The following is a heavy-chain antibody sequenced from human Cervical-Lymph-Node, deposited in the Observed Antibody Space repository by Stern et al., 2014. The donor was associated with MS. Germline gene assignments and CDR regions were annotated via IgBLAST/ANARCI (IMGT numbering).Heavy chain of an antibody. CDR2: INPNSGGT. J-gene: IGHJ5*02. D-gene: IGHD6-13*01. V-gene: IGHV1-2*02. Sequence: VQLVQSGAEVREPWASVRVSCKASEYTFTDYYLHWVRQAPGQGLEWMGWINPNSGGTSYAKNFQGRVTMTRDTSISTAYMELRRLTSDDTAVYYCARGSSTWYGPPPGPWGQGTLVTVSS. CDR3: ARGSSTWYGPPPGP. CDR1: EYTFTDYY.